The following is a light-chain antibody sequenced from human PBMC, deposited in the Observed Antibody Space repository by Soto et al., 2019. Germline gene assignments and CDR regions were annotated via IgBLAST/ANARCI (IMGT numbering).Light chain of an antibody. CDR3: QYWDDYSWT. V-gene: IGKV1-5*03. CDR1: QSITDW. J-gene: IGKJ1*01. CDR2: KAS. Sequence: DIQMTQSPSTLSASVGDRVTITCRASQSITDWLAWYQQKPGKAPKFLIYKASNLEGGVPSRFSGSVSGTEFTLRISSVQPDDFATYYCQYWDDYSWTFGQGTKVEIK.